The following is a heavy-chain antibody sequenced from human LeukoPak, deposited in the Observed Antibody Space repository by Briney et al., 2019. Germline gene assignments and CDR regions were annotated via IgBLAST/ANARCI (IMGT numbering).Heavy chain of an antibody. CDR3: TTMRPGY. D-gene: IGHD5-12*01. CDR2: IKDGGTTT. CDR1: GFPFSSYW. V-gene: IGHV3-74*01. Sequence: PGGSLRLSCAPSGFPFSSYWIHWVRQVPGKGLVWVSRIKDGGTTTDYADSVKGRFTISRDDAKNTLYLQMNSLRAEDTAVYYCTTMRPGYWGQGTLVTVSP. J-gene: IGHJ4*02.